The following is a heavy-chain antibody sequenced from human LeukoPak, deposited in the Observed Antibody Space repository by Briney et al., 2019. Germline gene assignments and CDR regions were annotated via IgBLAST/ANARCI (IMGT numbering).Heavy chain of an antibody. Sequence: TETLSLTCTVSGGSISGYYWSWIRQPPGKGLEWIGYIYYSGSTNYNPSLKSRVTMSVDTSKNQFSLKLSSVTAADTAVYYCARRSSWDYDFDYWGQGTLVTVSS. CDR2: IYYSGST. CDR3: ARRSSWDYDFDY. CDR1: GGSISGYY. J-gene: IGHJ4*02. D-gene: IGHD1-7*01. V-gene: IGHV4-59*01.